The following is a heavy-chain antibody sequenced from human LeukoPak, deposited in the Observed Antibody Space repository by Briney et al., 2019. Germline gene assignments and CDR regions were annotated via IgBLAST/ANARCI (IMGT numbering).Heavy chain of an antibody. J-gene: IGHJ4*02. CDR1: GDSVSSNSAA. Sequence: SQTLSLTCAISGDSVSSNSAAWSWIRQSPSRGLEWLGRTCYRSKWYNDYAVSVKSRTTFNADTSKNQFSLQLNSVTPEDTAMYYCARDTPEYSSGWYYFDYWGQGTLVTVSS. CDR2: TCYRSKWYN. D-gene: IGHD6-19*01. CDR3: ARDTPEYSSGWYYFDY. V-gene: IGHV6-1*01.